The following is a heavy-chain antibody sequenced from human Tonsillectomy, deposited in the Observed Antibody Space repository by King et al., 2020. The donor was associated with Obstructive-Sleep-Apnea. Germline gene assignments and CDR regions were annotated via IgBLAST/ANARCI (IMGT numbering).Heavy chain of an antibody. CDR1: GGSISRSGFY. D-gene: IGHD3-3*02. J-gene: IGHJ4*02. V-gene: IGHV4-39*07. CDR2: MYHTGTT. CDR3: ARGEDHHFYY. Sequence: QLQESGPGLVKPSETLSLTCSVSGGSISRSGFYWGWIRQPPGQGLEWIGSMYHTGTTFYNPSLKSRITISVDTSKTQFSLKVNSVTAADTAVYYCARGEDHHFYYWGQGTLVIVSS.